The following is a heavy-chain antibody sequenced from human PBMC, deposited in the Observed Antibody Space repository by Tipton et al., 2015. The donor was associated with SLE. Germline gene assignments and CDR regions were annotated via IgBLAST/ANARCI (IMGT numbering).Heavy chain of an antibody. D-gene: IGHD3-22*01. V-gene: IGHV4-34*01. J-gene: IGHJ4*02. CDR1: GGSFSGYY. CDR3: ARDSSGSYYDRGGYYQLANRRFDS. Sequence: LRLSCAVYGGSFSGYYWSWIRQPPGKGLEWIGEINHSGSTNYNPSLKSRVTISVDTSKSQFSLRLTSETAADTAMYFCARDSSGSYYDRGGYYQLANRRFDSWGRGTLVTVSS. CDR2: INHSGST.